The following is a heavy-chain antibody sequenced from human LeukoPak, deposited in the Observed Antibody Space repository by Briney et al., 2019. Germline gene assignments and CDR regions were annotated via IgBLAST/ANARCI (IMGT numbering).Heavy chain of an antibody. V-gene: IGHV3-21*01. CDR1: GFTFGTYA. J-gene: IGHJ5*02. CDR2: IDSSSGYI. CDR3: ASILWFGDSWFDP. D-gene: IGHD3-10*01. Sequence: PGGSLRLSCAASGFTFGTYAMSWVRQPPGKGLEWVSSIDSSSGYISYADSVKGRFTISRDNARNSLFLQMSSLRDDDTAVYYCASILWFGDSWFDPWGQGTLVTVSS.